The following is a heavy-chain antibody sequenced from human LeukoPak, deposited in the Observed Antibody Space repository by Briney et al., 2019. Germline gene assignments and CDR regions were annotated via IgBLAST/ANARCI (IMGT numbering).Heavy chain of an antibody. D-gene: IGHD6-19*01. Sequence: SSETLSLTCTVSGGSISSYYWSWIRQPAEKGLEWIGRIYTSGSTNYNPSLKSRVTMSVDTSKTQFSLKLSSVTAADTAVYYCAREAVAGNDYWGQGTLVTVSS. CDR3: AREAVAGNDY. CDR1: GGSISSYY. J-gene: IGHJ4*02. CDR2: IYTSGST. V-gene: IGHV4-4*07.